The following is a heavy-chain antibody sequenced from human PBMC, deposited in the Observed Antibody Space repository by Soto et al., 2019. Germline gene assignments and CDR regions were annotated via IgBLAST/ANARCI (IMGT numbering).Heavy chain of an antibody. CDR1: GFTFSNYG. V-gene: IGHV3-30*03. Sequence: LRLSCAASGFTFSNYGVHWVRQAPGKGLEWVAVISYDGSDKYQADSVKGRFTISRDNSKNTLFLQMNHLRPEDTAVYYCARAGYASSWSTDFYYAMDVWGQGTRVTVSS. CDR2: ISYDGSDK. CDR3: ARAGYASSWSTDFYYAMDV. D-gene: IGHD6-19*01. J-gene: IGHJ6*02.